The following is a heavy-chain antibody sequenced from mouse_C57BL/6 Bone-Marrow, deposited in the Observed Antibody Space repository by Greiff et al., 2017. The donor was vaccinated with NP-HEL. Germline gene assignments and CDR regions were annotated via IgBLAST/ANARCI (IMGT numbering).Heavy chain of an antibody. J-gene: IGHJ4*01. CDR2: IYPSDSEP. Sequence: QVQLQQPGAELVRPGSSVKLSCKASGYTFTSYWMDWVKQRPGQGLEWIGNIYPSDSEPHYNQKFKDKATLTVDKSSSTAYMQLSSLTSEDSAVYYCARATMVTTGGYAMDYWGQGTSVTVSS. CDR1: GYTFTSYW. CDR3: ARATMVTTGGYAMDY. D-gene: IGHD2-2*01. V-gene: IGHV1-61*01.